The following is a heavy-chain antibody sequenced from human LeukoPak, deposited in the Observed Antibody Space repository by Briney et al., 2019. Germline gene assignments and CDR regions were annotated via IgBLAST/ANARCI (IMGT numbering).Heavy chain of an antibody. CDR1: GFTFSSYA. CDR2: ISYDGSNK. CDR3: AREYSSGYFDY. D-gene: IGHD6-19*01. Sequence: GGSLRLSCAASGFTFSSYAMHWVRQAPGKGLEWVAVISYDGSNKYYADSVKGRFTISRDNSKNTLYLQMNSLRAEDTAVYYCAREYSSGYFDYWGQGALVTVSS. J-gene: IGHJ4*02. V-gene: IGHV3-30*04.